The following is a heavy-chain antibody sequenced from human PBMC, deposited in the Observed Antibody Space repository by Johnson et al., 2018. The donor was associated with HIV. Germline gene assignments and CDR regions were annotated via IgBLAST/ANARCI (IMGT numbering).Heavy chain of an antibody. CDR1: GFTFSNNA. J-gene: IGHJ3*02. CDR3: ARVSYSGTYWAFDI. V-gene: IGHV3-20*04. CDR2: INWNGGNT. D-gene: IGHD1-26*01. Sequence: EVQLVESGGGLVQPGGSLRLSCAASGFTFSNNAMSWVRQAPGKGLEWVSSINWNGGNTGYADSVKGRFTISRDNDENSLYLQMNSLRAEDTALYYCARVSYSGTYWAFDIWGQGIMVTVSS.